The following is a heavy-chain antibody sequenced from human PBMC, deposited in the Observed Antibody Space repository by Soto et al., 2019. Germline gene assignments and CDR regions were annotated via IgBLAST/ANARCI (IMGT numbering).Heavy chain of an antibody. CDR2: IYHSGTT. CDR1: GGSISISDSY. Sequence: SETLSLTCNVSGGSISISDSYWSWIRQTPGKGLEWIGNIYHSGTTYYNPSLKSRVSMSVDTSKNQFSLKLSSVTAADTAVYHCARSAIQLERRWFDPWGQGILVTVSS. D-gene: IGHD1-1*01. CDR3: ARSAIQLERRWFDP. V-gene: IGHV4-39*01. J-gene: IGHJ5*02.